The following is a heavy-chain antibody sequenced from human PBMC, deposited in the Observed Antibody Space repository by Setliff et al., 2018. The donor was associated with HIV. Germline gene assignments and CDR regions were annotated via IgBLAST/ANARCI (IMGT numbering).Heavy chain of an antibody. CDR1: GYTFTSYD. CDR3: ARDHHSGRGSNFPWYSDL. CDR2: MSPNSGNA. V-gene: IGHV1-8*01. J-gene: IGHJ2*01. Sequence: PSVKVSCKASGYTFTSYDINWVRQATGQGLEWMGWMSPNSGNAGYAQKFQGRVTMTRNTSISTAYMELKSLRSEDTAVYYCARDHHSGRGSNFPWYSDLWGRGTLVTVSS. D-gene: IGHD1-26*01.